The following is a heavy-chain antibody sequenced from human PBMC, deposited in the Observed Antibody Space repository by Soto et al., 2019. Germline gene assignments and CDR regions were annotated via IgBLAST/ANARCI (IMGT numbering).Heavy chain of an antibody. CDR1: GYTFTSYG. CDR2: IKAGNGNI. V-gene: IGHV1-3*01. D-gene: IGHD3-16*01. J-gene: IGHJ4*02. Sequence: ASVKVSCKASGYTFTSYGMHWVRQAPGQRLEWMGWIKAGNGNIKYSQKFQGRVTIIRDTAANTAYMELNSLTSEDTAVYYCARDSHFDSGGYKNYFWYFDYWGQGTLVTVSS. CDR3: ARDSHFDSGGYKNYFWYFDY.